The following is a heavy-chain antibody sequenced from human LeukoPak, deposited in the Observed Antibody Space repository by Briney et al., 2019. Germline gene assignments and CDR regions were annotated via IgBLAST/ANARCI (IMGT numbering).Heavy chain of an antibody. CDR2: ISWNSGSI. Sequence: GGSLRLSCAASGFTFDDYAMHWVRQAPGKGLEWVSGISWNSGSIGYADSVKGRFTISRDNAKNSLYLQMNSLRAEDTAVYYCAKLQSDGLRTYYGMDVWGQGTTVTVSS. V-gene: IGHV3-9*01. CDR3: AKLQSDGLRTYYGMDV. CDR1: GFTFDDYA. J-gene: IGHJ6*02. D-gene: IGHD4-17*01.